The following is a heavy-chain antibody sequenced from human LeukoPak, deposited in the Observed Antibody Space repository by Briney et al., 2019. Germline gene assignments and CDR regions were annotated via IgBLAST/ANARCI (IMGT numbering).Heavy chain of an antibody. J-gene: IGHJ4*02. CDR3: AKDEPGISATRPDY. CDR2: ISYDGSNK. D-gene: IGHD6-19*01. CDR1: GFTFSLFG. V-gene: IGHV3-30*18. Sequence: PGRSLRLSCAASGFTFSLFGMRWVRQAPCKGLEWVALISYDGSNKWYADSVEGRFTTSRDNSKNTLYLQMSSLRAEDTAVYYCAKDEPGISATRPDYWGQGTLVSVSS.